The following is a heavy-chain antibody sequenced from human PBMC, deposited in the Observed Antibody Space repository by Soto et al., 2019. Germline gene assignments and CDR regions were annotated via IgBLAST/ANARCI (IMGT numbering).Heavy chain of an antibody. V-gene: IGHV3-23*01. D-gene: IGHD6-19*01. CDR3: AKDPQRSGRSHLDL. Sequence: WGSLRVCWAAAGVTCSNFFRRWVRKTPGKGLEWVSAIGGSGSNTYYADSVKGRFTISRDNSKNTLYLQMNSLRAEDSALYYCAKDPQRSGRSHLDLRGHGTPVPVSS. CDR1: GVTCSNFF. CDR2: IGGSGSNT. J-gene: IGHJ5*02.